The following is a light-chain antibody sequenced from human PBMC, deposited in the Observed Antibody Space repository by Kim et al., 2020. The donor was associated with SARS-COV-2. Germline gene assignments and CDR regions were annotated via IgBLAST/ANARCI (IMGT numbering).Light chain of an antibody. CDR2: GKN. CDR1: SLSIYY. Sequence: SSELTQDPAVSVALGQTVRITCQGDSLSIYYASWYQQKPGQSPVLVIYGKNNRPSRIPVRSSGSSPVNSASLTITGAQAVDEADYYCNSRDSSGNPIFGG. V-gene: IGLV3-19*01. J-gene: IGLJ2*01. CDR3: NSRDSSGNPI.